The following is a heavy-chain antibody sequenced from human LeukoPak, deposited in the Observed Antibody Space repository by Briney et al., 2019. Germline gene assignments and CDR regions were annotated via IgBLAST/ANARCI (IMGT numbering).Heavy chain of an antibody. J-gene: IGHJ5*02. CDR2: INPNSGGT. D-gene: IGHD2-15*01. V-gene: IGHV1-2*06. Sequence: ASVKVSCKTSGYTFTDYYMHWVRQAPGQGLEWMGRINPNSGGTNYAQKFQGRVTKTRDTSISTVYMELSRLRSDDTAVYYCARACSGGSCYSENWFDPWGQGTLVPVSS. CDR3: ARACSGGSCYSENWFDP. CDR1: GYTFTDYY.